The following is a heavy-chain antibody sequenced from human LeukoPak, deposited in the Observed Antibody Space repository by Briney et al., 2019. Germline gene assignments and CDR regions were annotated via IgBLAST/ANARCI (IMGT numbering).Heavy chain of an antibody. CDR1: GYTFTGYG. J-gene: IGHJ4*02. CDR3: ARIRAPSSFGQRESDY. Sequence: ASVKVSCKASGYTFTGYGMNWVRQAPGQGLEWMGWINTNTRNPTYAQGFTGRFVFSLDTSVSTAYLQISSLKAEDTAVYYCARIRAPSSFGQRESDYWGQGTLVTVSS. CDR2: INTNTRNP. D-gene: IGHD3-3*02. V-gene: IGHV7-4-1*02.